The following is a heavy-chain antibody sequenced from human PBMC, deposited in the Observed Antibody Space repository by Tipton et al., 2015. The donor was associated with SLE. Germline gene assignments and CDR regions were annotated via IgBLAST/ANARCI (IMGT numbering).Heavy chain of an antibody. V-gene: IGHV4-59*08. CDR1: GGSISTHY. CDR3: VVCSPSSCSYFDY. D-gene: IGHD2-2*01. CDR2: ISYTGNT. J-gene: IGHJ4*02. Sequence: TLSLTCTVSGGSISTHYWSWIRQPPGKGLEWIGYISYTGNTNFNPSLKSRVTMSVATSKNQFSLKLSSVTAADTAVYYCVVCSPSSCSYFDYWGQGRLVTVSS.